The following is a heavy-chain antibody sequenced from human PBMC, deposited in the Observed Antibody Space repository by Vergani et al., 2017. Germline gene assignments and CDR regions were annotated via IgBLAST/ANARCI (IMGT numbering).Heavy chain of an antibody. J-gene: IGHJ3*02. D-gene: IGHD1-26*01. V-gene: IGHV1-69*06. Sequence: QVQLVQSGAEVKKPGSSVKVSCKASGGTFSSYAISWVRQAPGQGLEWMGGVIPIFGTANYAQKFQGRVTSTADKSPSTAYMALSSLRSEDTAVYYCAREPGATTWYAFDIWGQGTMVTVSS. CDR3: AREPGATTWYAFDI. CDR2: VIPIFGTA. CDR1: GGTFSSYA.